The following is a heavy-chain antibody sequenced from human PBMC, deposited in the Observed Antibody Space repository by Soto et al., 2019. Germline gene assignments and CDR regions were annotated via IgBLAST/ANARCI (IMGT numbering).Heavy chain of an antibody. Sequence: SETLSLTCTVSGGSISSGGYYWSWIRQHPGKGLEWIGYIYHSGSTYYNPSLKSRVTISVDTSKNQFSLKLSSVTAVDTAVYYCARGRRYFDWSDAFDIWGQGTMVTVSS. V-gene: IGHV4-31*03. CDR3: ARGRRYFDWSDAFDI. CDR2: IYHSGST. CDR1: GGSISSGGYY. D-gene: IGHD3-9*01. J-gene: IGHJ3*02.